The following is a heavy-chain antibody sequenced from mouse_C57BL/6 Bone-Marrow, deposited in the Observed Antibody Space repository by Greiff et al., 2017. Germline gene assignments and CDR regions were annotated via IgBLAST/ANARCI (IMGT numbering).Heavy chain of an antibody. V-gene: IGHV6-3*01. J-gene: IGHJ3*01. CDR2: IRLKSDNYAT. Sequence: LQQSGGGLVQPGGSMKLSCVASGFTFSNYWMNWVRQSPEKGLEWVAQIRLKSDNYATHYAESVKGRFTISRDDSKSSVYLQMNNLRAEDTGIYYCTGDGYYAAWFAYWGQGTLVTVSA. D-gene: IGHD2-3*01. CDR3: TGDGYYAAWFAY. CDR1: GFTFSNYW.